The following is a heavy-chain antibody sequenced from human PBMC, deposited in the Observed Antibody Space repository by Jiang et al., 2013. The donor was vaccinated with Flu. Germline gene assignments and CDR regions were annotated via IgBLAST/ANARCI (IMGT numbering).Heavy chain of an antibody. D-gene: IGHD3-3*01. CDR3: ARGAANSDLGWFDP. CDR1: GYTFTGYY. V-gene: IGHV1-2*06. J-gene: IGHJ5*02. CDR2: IDPNRGGT. Sequence: SGAEVKKPGASVRVSCKASGYTFTGYYMHWVRQAPGQGLEWMGRIDPNRGGTNYAQKFQGRVTMTRDTSISTAFMELTSLRSDDTALYYCARGAANSDLGWFDPWGQGTLVTVSS.